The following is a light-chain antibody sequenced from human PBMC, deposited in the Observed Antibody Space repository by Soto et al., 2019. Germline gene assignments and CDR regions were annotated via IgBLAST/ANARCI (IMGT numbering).Light chain of an antibody. CDR2: DAS. Sequence: DIVLTQSPGTLSLSPGERATLSCRASQSVSSYLAWYQQKPGQAPRLLIYDASKRPTGIPARFSGSGSGTDFTLTISSLEPEDSAVYYCQQRSDRLPITFGQGTKVDIK. CDR3: QQRSDRLPIT. J-gene: IGKJ1*01. CDR1: QSVSSY. V-gene: IGKV3-11*01.